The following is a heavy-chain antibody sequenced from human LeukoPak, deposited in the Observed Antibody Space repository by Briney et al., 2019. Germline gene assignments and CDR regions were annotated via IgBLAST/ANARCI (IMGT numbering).Heavy chain of an antibody. V-gene: IGHV1-2*02. CDR1: GYTFTGHY. D-gene: IGHD6-13*01. Sequence: ASVKVSCKASGYTFTGHYMHWVRQAPGQGLEWMGWINPKDAATNYAQKFQGRVTMTRDMSTSTVYMELSSLRSEDTAVYYCARDPIAAAGTWGWGQGTLVTVSS. CDR3: ARDPIAAAGTWG. J-gene: IGHJ4*02. CDR2: INPKDAAT.